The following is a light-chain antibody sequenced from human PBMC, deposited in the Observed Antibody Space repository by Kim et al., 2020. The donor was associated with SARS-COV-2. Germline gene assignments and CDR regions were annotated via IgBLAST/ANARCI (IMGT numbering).Light chain of an antibody. J-gene: IGLJ2*01. CDR3: QSYDSSLSVL. V-gene: IGLV1-40*01. CDR2: GNY. CDR1: SSNIGADYD. Sequence: GQWVTISCTGNSSNIGADYDVHWYKQLPGTAPKLLIYGNYNRPLGVPDRFSGSKSGTSASLAISGLQAEDEADYYCQSYDSSLSVLFGGGTQLTVL.